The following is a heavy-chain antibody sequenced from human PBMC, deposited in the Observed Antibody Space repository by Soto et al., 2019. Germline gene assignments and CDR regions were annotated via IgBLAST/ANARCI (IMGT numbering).Heavy chain of an antibody. Sequence: SVKVSCKASGGTFSSYTISWVRQAPGQGLEWMGRIIPILGIANYAQKFQGRVTITADKSTSTAYMELSSLRSEDTAVYYCARDSSPYYDFWSGYLNGFDYWAREPWSPSPQ. CDR1: GGTFSSYT. J-gene: IGHJ4*02. V-gene: IGHV1-69*04. D-gene: IGHD3-3*01. CDR2: IIPILGIA. CDR3: ARDSSPYYDFWSGYLNGFDY.